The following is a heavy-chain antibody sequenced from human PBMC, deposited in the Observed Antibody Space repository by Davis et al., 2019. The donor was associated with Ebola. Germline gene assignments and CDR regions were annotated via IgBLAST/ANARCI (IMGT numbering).Heavy chain of an antibody. D-gene: IGHD2-2*02. J-gene: IGHJ5*02. CDR2: IYPGYSDT. CDR1: GYNFSKYW. V-gene: IGHV5-51*01. Sequence: GESLKISCKGSGYNFSKYWIGWVRQMPGRGLEWMGIIYPGYSDTRYSPSFQGQVTMSADKSISTAYLQWSSLKASDTAMYYCARRENYCSSTSCYSGWFDPWGQGTLVTVSS. CDR3: ARRENYCSSTSCYSGWFDP.